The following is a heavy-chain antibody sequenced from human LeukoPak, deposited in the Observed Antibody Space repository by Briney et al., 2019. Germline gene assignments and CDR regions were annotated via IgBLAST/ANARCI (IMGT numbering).Heavy chain of an antibody. CDR2: IRSSGATT. CDR3: AKARAASGVDTIDS. J-gene: IGHJ4*02. V-gene: IGHV3-23*01. CDR1: GFTFNNYA. Sequence: GGSLRLSCATSGFTFNNYAMTWVRQAPGKGLEWVSAIRSSGATTYYADSVKGRFTISRDNSKNTLSLQMNSLRAEDTAIYYCAKARAASGVDTIDSWGQGTLVTVSS. D-gene: IGHD3-3*01.